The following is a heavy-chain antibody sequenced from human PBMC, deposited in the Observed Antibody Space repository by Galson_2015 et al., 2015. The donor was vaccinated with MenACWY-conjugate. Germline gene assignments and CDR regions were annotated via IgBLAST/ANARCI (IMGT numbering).Heavy chain of an antibody. V-gene: IGHV3-30*02. D-gene: IGHD6-19*01. J-gene: IGHJ3*02. Sequence: SLRLSCAASGFTFSSYGMHWVRQAPGKGLEWVTFIWYDGSSQKYADSVKGRFTIFRDNSKNTLHLQMNSLRAEDTAVYYCARDLDSSGSDIWGQGTMVSVSS. CDR1: GFTFSSYG. CDR3: ARDLDSSGSDI. CDR2: IWYDGSSQ.